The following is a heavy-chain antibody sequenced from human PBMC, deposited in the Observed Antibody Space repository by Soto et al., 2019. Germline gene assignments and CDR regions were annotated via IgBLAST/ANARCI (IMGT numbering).Heavy chain of an antibody. V-gene: IGHV4-61*08. CDR1: GGSVGTGAYY. Sequence: ETLSLTCRVSGGSVGTGAYYWSWIRQPPGKGLEWIGYTLYSGSPNYNPSLQSLQSRVTISVDTSRNQFSLRLTSVTAADTALYYCARHDYYHRTFDIWGQGTLVTVSS. CDR2: TLYSGSP. CDR3: ARHDYYHRTFDI. J-gene: IGHJ3*02. D-gene: IGHD3-9*01.